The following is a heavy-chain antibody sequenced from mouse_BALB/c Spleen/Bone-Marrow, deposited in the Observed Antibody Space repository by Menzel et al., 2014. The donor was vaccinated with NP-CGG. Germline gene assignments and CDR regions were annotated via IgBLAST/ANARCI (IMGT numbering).Heavy chain of an antibody. V-gene: IGHV1S56*01. Sequence: QVQLKESGPELVKPGASVKMSCKASGYTFTSYYIHWVKQRPGQGLEWIGWIYPGDGSTKYNEKFKGKTTLTADKSSSTAYMLLSSLTSEDSAIYFCARTDSSGSWFAYWGRGTLVTVSA. D-gene: IGHD3-2*01. CDR2: IYPGDGST. CDR3: ARTDSSGSWFAY. CDR1: GYTFTSYY. J-gene: IGHJ3*01.